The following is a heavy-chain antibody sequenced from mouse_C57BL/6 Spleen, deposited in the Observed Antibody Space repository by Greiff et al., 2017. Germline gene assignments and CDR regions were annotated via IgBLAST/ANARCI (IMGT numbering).Heavy chain of an antibody. CDR1: GYTFTSYW. Sequence: LVESGAELVKPGASVKMSCKASGYTFTSYWITWVKQRPGQGLEWIGDIYPGSGSTNYNEKFKSKATLTVDTSSSTAYMQLSSLTSEDSAVYYCASRDDYDEDYWGQGTTLTVSS. CDR2: IYPGSGST. V-gene: IGHV1-55*01. J-gene: IGHJ2*01. CDR3: ASRDDYDEDY. D-gene: IGHD2-4*01.